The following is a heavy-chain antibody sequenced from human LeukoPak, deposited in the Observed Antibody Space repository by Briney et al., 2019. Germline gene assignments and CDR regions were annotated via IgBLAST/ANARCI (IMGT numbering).Heavy chain of an antibody. D-gene: IGHD2-2*01. CDR3: ARDLRYYCSSTSCQLSELGFDY. V-gene: IGHV4-59*12. J-gene: IGHJ4*02. CDR1: GGSISSYY. Sequence: SEALSLTCTVSGGSISSYYWSWIRQPPGKGLEWIGYIYYSGSTNYNPSLKSRVTISVDTSKNQFSLKLSSVTAADTAVYYCARDLRYYCSSTSCQLSELGFDYWGQGTLVTVSS. CDR2: IYYSGST.